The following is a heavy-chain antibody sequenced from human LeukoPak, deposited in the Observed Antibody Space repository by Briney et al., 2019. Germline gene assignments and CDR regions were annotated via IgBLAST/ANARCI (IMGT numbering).Heavy chain of an antibody. V-gene: IGHV3-23*01. CDR1: GFTFSTYA. J-gene: IGHJ4*02. CDR2: ISGSGDST. D-gene: IGHD5-12*01. Sequence: GGSLRLSCAASGFTFSTYAVNWVRQAPGKGLEWVSTISGSGDSTYYADSVKGRFTISRDNSKDTLYLQMNSLRAEDTAVYYCAKDHGWLSAAWGQGTLVTVSS. CDR3: AKDHGWLSAA.